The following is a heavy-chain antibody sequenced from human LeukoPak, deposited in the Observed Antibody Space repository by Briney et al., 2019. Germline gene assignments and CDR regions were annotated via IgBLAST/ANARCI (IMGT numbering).Heavy chain of an antibody. J-gene: IGHJ4*02. CDR3: TRAPRADDIFFES. Sequence: GGSLRLSCEASGFTFSSSWMNWVRQAPGKGLEWVANIKGDGGLIYYVDSVKGRFTISRDNAKNSMYLQMNSLRAEDTAVYYCTRAPRADDIFFESWGQGALVTVSS. CDR1: GFTFSSSW. CDR2: IKGDGGLI. D-gene: IGHD3-9*01. V-gene: IGHV3-7*01.